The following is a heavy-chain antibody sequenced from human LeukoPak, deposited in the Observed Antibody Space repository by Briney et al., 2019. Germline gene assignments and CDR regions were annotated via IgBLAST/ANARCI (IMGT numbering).Heavy chain of an antibody. D-gene: IGHD3-16*01. Sequence: GGSLRLSCAASGFTVSSNYMSWVRQAPGKGLEWVSYISSSGSTIYYADSVKGRFTISRDNAKNSLYLQMNSLRAEDTAVYYCARDGGTGYGLSYFYYGMDVWGQGTTVTVSS. V-gene: IGHV3-11*01. CDR2: ISSSGSTI. CDR1: GFTVSSNY. J-gene: IGHJ6*02. CDR3: ARDGGTGYGLSYFYYGMDV.